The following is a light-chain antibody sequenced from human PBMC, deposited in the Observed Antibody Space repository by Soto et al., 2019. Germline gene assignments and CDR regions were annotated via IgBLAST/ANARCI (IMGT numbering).Light chain of an antibody. V-gene: IGLV2-14*01. CDR3: SSYSSSSTFYV. CDR2: QVS. J-gene: IGLJ1*01. Sequence: ALTQPASVSGSPGQSITISSTGTSSDTGGFYYVSWYQHHPGKDPKLMIYQVSNRPSGVSNRFSGSKSDNTASLTISGLQAEDGADYFCSSYSSSSTFYVFGAGTKVTVL. CDR1: SSDTGGFYY.